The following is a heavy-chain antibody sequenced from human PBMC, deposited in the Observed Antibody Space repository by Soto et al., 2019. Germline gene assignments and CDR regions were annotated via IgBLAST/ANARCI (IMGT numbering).Heavy chain of an antibody. CDR2: IDTSGHST. J-gene: IGHJ4*02. D-gene: IGHD6-13*01. V-gene: IGHV3-74*01. Sequence: GGSLRLSCAASGFVFTNFWMHWVRHVPGKGLVWVARIDTSGHSTNYAESVKGRFTISRDNAKNTVSLQMNSLRVEDTGVYYCAKDSWYFDLWSQGSQVTVSS. CDR3: AKDSWYFDL. CDR1: GFVFTNFW.